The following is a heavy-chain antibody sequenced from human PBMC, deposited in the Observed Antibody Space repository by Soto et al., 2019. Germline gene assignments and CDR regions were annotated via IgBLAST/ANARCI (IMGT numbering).Heavy chain of an antibody. V-gene: IGHV3-30*18. CDR1: GFTFSNYG. J-gene: IGHJ4*02. CDR3: AKVRTPYGDYGEFDY. CDR2: ISYDGSNK. Sequence: QVQLVESGGGVVQPGRSLRLSCAASGFTFSNYGVHWVRQAPGKGLEWVAVISYDGSNKYYADSVKGRFTISRDNSKSTLYLQMNSLRAEDTAVYYCAKVRTPYGDYGEFDYWGQGTLVTVSS. D-gene: IGHD4-17*01.